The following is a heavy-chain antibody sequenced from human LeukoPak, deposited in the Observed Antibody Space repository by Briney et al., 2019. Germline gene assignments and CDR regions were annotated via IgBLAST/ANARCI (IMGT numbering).Heavy chain of an antibody. CDR3: ATTSWFDP. V-gene: IGHV1-24*01. Sequence: PGASVKVSCKVSGYTLTELSMHWVRQAPGKGLEWMGGFDPEDGETIYAQKFQGRVTMTRDTSTDTAYMELSSLRSEDTAVYYCATTSWFDPWGQGTLVTVSS. J-gene: IGHJ5*02. CDR2: FDPEDGET. CDR1: GYTLTELS.